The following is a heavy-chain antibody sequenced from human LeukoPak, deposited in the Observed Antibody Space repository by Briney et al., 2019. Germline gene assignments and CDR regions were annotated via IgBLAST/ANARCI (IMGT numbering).Heavy chain of an antibody. CDR1: GGSISSYY. D-gene: IGHD3-22*01. Sequence: PSETLSLTCTFSGGSISSYYWSWIRQPAGKGLEWIGRIHTSGSTNYNPSLKSRVTMPVDTSKNQFSLKLSSVTAADTAVYYCARDRYYYDSSGYYLFDYWGQGTLVTVSS. J-gene: IGHJ4*02. V-gene: IGHV4-4*07. CDR3: ARDRYYYDSSGYYLFDY. CDR2: IHTSGST.